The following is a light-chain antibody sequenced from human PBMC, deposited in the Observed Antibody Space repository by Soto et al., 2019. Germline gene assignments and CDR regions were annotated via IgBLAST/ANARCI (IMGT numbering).Light chain of an antibody. CDR3: QQYNNWPPYT. CDR1: QSVSSN. CDR2: GAS. J-gene: IGKJ2*01. V-gene: IGKV3-15*01. Sequence: EIVMTQSPATLYVYPGERATLSCRASQSVSSNLAWYQQKPGQAPRLLIYGASTRATGIPARFSGSGSGTEFTLTISSLQYEDFAVYYCQQYNNWPPYTFGQGTKLEIK.